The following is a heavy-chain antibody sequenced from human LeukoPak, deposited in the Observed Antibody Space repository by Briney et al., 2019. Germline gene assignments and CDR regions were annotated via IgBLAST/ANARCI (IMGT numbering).Heavy chain of an antibody. Sequence: GGSLRLSCAASGFTFSSYGMHWVRQAPGKGLEWVAFIRYDGSNKYYADSVKGRFTISRDNSKKTLYLQMNSLRAEDTAVYYCAKGRFGDIVAPDYWGQGTLVTVSS. J-gene: IGHJ4*02. D-gene: IGHD5-12*01. CDR2: IRYDGSNK. V-gene: IGHV3-30*02. CDR1: GFTFSSYG. CDR3: AKGRFGDIVAPDY.